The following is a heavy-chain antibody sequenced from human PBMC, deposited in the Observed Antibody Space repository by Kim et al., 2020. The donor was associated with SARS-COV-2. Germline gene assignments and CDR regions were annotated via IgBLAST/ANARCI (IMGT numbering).Heavy chain of an antibody. CDR1: GGSISSSSYY. D-gene: IGHD6-19*01. J-gene: IGHJ3*02. CDR3: ARDLLWQWSDRPTDAFDI. V-gene: IGHV4-39*07. Sequence: SETLSLTCTVSGGSISSSSYYWGWIRQPPGKGLEWIGSIYYSGSTYYNPSLKSRVTISVDTSKNQFSLKLSSVTAADTAVYYCARDLLWQWSDRPTDAFDIWGQGTMVTVSS. CDR2: IYYSGST.